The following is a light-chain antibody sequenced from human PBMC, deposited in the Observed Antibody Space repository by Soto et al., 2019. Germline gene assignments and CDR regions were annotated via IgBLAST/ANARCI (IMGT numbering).Light chain of an antibody. J-gene: IGKJ3*01. Sequence: EILLTQFPATLSLSPGERATLSCRTSQSVSSDFAWYQHKPGQTPRLLIYDASNRATGIPARFSGSGSGTDFTLTISSLEPEDFAVYYCQHRHNFGPGTKVDIK. V-gene: IGKV3-11*01. CDR2: DAS. CDR3: QHRHN. CDR1: QSVSSD.